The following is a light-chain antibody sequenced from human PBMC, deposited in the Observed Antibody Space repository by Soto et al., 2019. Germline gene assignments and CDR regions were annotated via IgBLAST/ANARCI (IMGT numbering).Light chain of an antibody. V-gene: IGKV3-15*01. CDR2: SAS. J-gene: IGKJ4*01. CDR3: QQYNNWPPLT. Sequence: EIVMTHSPATLSVSPGERATLSCRASQSVSSNLAWYQQNPGQAPRLLIYSASTRATGIPARFSGSGSGTEFTLTISSLQSEDFAVYYCQQYNNWPPLTFGGGTKVEIK. CDR1: QSVSSN.